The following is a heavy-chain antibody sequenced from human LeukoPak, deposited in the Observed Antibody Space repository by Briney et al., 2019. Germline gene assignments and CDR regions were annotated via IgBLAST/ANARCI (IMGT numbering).Heavy chain of an antibody. CDR1: GFSFSTSW. Sequence: PGGSLRLSCVTSGFSFSTSWMNWVRQAPGKGLEWVANIKGDGSEKYYVDSVKGRFTISRDNAKNSLYLQMNSLRVEDTAVYYCRRGHYESSAWDQGTLVTVSS. V-gene: IGHV3-7*01. CDR3: RRGHYESSA. CDR2: IKGDGSEK. J-gene: IGHJ5*02. D-gene: IGHD4-17*01.